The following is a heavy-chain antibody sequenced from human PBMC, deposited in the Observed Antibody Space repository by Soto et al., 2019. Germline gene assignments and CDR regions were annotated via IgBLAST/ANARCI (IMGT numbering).Heavy chain of an antibody. CDR3: STSSRNEYHFAMDA. J-gene: IGHJ6*02. V-gene: IGHV3-23*01. CDR1: GFTFRSYV. CDR2: ISGTGGSR. Sequence: EVQVLESGGGLEQPGGSLRLSCAASGFTFRSYVMSWVRQAPGKGLEWVSSISGTGGSRYYADSVKGRFTISRDNSKNTVHLQMNSLRVDDTAVYFCSTSSRNEYHFAMDAWGQGTTVIVSS. D-gene: IGHD6-6*01.